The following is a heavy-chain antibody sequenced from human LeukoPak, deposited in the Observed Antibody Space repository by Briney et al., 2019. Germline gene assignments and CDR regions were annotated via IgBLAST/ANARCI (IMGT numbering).Heavy chain of an antibody. J-gene: IGHJ4*02. CDR3: ARDLRVGAINFDY. D-gene: IGHD1-26*01. V-gene: IGHV3-48*03. CDR2: ISSSGSTI. CDR1: GSTFSSYE. Sequence: PGGSLRLSCAASGSTFSSYEMNWVRQAPGMGLQWVSYISSSGSTIFYADSVKGRFTISRDNAKESLYLQMNSLRAEDTAVYYCARDLRVGAINFDYWGQGTLVTVSS.